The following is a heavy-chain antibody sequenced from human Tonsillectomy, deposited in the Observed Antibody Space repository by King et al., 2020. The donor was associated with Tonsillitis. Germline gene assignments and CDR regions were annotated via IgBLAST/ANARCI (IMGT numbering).Heavy chain of an antibody. V-gene: IGHV3-30*18. D-gene: IGHD6-19*01. J-gene: IGHJ4*02. Sequence: VQLVESGGGVVQPGRSLRLSCAASGFTFSNHGMHWVRQAPGKGLEWVAVISHDGSNKFYVESVKGRFTISRDNSKNTLCLQMNSLRAEDTALYYCAKDLGDVAVAGDFDSWGQGTLVTVSS. CDR2: ISHDGSNK. CDR3: AKDLGDVAVAGDFDS. CDR1: GFTFSNHG.